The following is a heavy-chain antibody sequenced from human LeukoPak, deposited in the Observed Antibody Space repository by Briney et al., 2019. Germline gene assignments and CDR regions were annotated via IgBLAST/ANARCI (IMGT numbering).Heavy chain of an antibody. CDR1: GFILNSFW. D-gene: IGHD3-10*01. V-gene: IGHV3-74*01. Sequence: PGGSLRLSCAASGFILNSFWMHWVRQAPGKGLVWVSRINSDWSSTSYADSVKGRFTISRDNANHTLYLQMNSLRVEDTAVYYCARGTGFGELSDYWGQGTLVTVSS. CDR2: INSDWSST. CDR3: ARGTGFGELSDY. J-gene: IGHJ4*02.